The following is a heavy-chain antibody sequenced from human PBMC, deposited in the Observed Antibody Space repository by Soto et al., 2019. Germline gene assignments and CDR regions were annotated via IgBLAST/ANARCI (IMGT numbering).Heavy chain of an antibody. V-gene: IGHV3-53*01. D-gene: IGHD5-12*01. CDR3: ARDYASGGYDY. CDR1: GFSVSSTY. Sequence: GGSLRLSCAASGFSVSSTYMSWVRQAPGKGLEWVSTLSDGGSSHYADSVTGRFSVSRDNSKNTLYLQMNGLRADDTAIYYCARDYASGGYDYRGQGTQVTVSS. CDR2: LSDGGSS. J-gene: IGHJ4*02.